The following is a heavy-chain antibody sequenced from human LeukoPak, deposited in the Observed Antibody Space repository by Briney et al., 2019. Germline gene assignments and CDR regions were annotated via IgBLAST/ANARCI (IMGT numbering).Heavy chain of an antibody. V-gene: IGHV4-59*01. CDR1: GGSISSYY. Sequence: SETLSLTCTVSGGSISSYYWSWIRQPPGKGLEWIGYIYYSGSTNYDPSLKSRVTISVDTSKNQFSLKLSSVTAADTAVYYCARDSGTGWYFDYWGQGTLVTVSS. CDR2: IYYSGST. J-gene: IGHJ4*02. CDR3: ARDSGTGWYFDY. D-gene: IGHD6-19*01.